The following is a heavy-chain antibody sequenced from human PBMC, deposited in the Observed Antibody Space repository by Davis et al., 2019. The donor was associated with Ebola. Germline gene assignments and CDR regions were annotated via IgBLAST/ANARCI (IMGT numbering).Heavy chain of an antibody. Sequence: SAQVSCKASRYTFTRYAMHWVRQAPGQRLEWMGWINAGNGNTKYSHKFQGKVTITRDTSASTAYMELSSLRSEDTAVYYCARAENVLRDFNWLSIFDYWGQGTLVTVSS. CDR2: INAGNGNT. D-gene: IGHD3-9*01. V-gene: IGHV1-3*01. J-gene: IGHJ4*02. CDR1: RYTFTRYA. CDR3: ARAENVLRDFNWLSIFDY.